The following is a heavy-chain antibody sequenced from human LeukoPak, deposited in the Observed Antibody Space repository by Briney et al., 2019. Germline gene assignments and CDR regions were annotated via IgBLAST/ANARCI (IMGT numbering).Heavy chain of an antibody. Sequence: GASVKVSCKASGYTFTSYYMHWVRQAPGQGLEWMGWINPNSGGTNYAQKFQGRVTMTRDTSIGTAYMELSRLRSDDTAVYYCARDAIAAAGTQLPYYYYYMDVWGKETTVTISS. J-gene: IGHJ6*03. CDR1: GYTFTSYY. V-gene: IGHV1-2*02. CDR3: ARDAIAAAGTQLPYYYYYMDV. CDR2: INPNSGGT. D-gene: IGHD6-13*01.